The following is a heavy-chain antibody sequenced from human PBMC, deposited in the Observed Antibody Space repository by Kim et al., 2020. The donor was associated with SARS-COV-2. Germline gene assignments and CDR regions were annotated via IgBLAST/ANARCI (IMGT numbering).Heavy chain of an antibody. CDR1: GGSISSSSYY. D-gene: IGHD3-9*01. Sequence: SETLSLTCTVSGGSISSSSYYWGWIRQPPVTGLELIGSIYYSGSTYYNPSLKSRVTISVDTSKNQFSLKLSSVTAADTAVYYCARFGSGRYFDWLLPPLEGEYPGYYGMDVWGQGTTVTVSS. CDR2: IYYSGST. J-gene: IGHJ6*02. V-gene: IGHV4-39*07. CDR3: ARFGSGRYFDWLLPPLEGEYPGYYGMDV.